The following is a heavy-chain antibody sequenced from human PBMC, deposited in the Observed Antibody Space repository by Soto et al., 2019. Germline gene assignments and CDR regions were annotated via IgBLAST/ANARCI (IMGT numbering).Heavy chain of an antibody. CDR2: MNPNSGNT. Sequence: QVQLVQSGAEVKKPGASVKVSCKASGYTFTSYDINWVRQATGQGLEWMGWMNPNSGNTGHAQKFQGRVTMTRNTSISTAYMELSSLRSEDTAVYYCAREQSYYCSGGSCPPLDYWGQGTLVTVSS. CDR1: GYTFTSYD. CDR3: AREQSYYCSGGSCPPLDY. J-gene: IGHJ4*02. V-gene: IGHV1-8*01. D-gene: IGHD2-15*01.